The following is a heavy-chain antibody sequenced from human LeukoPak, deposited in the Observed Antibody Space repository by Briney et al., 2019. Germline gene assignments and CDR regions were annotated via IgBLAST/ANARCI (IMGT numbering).Heavy chain of an antibody. CDR2: ISRVSSYI. CDR3: ARDSDSYGFGY. V-gene: IGHV3-21*01. Sequence: GGSLRLSCAVSGFTFRSYSMNWVRQAPGKGVEWVSSISRVSSYIYYADSLKGRFTISRDNAKNSLYLQMNSLRAEDTAVYYCARDSDSYGFGYWGQGTLVTVSS. CDR1: GFTFRSYS. D-gene: IGHD5-18*01. J-gene: IGHJ4*02.